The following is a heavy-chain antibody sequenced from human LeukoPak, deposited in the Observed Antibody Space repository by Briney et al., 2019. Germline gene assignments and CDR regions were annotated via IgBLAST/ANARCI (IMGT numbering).Heavy chain of an antibody. CDR3: ARDGETRYCSSTSCPIDY. J-gene: IGHJ4*02. Sequence: GGSLRLSCAASGFTFSDYYMSWIRQAPGKGLEWVSYISSSGSTIYYADSVKGRFTISRDNAKNSLYLQMNSLRAEDTAVYYCARDGETRYCSSTSCPIDYWGQGTLVTVSS. V-gene: IGHV3-11*01. CDR2: ISSSGSTI. D-gene: IGHD2-2*01. CDR1: GFTFSDYY.